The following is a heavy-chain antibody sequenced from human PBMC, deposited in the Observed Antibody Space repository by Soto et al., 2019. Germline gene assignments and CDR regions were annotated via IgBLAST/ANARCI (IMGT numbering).Heavy chain of an antibody. Sequence: GGSLRLSCAASGFTFSAYAMTWVRQAPEKGLEWVSAVTKSGNTYYGDSVKGRFTISRDNSKNILYLQMNSLRADDTAVYYCVRGACYSDRGVYVDYWGQGTLVTVSS. J-gene: IGHJ4*02. V-gene: IGHV3-23*01. CDR3: VRGACYSDRGVYVDY. CDR2: VTKSGNT. CDR1: GFTFSAYA. D-gene: IGHD2-2*02.